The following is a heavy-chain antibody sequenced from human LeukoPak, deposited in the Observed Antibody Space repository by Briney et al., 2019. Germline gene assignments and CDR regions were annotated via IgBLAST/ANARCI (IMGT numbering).Heavy chain of an antibody. CDR1: GGSISSSTYY. CDR3: ARAVYYDFWSGFYGGSYYYYYMDV. J-gene: IGHJ6*03. CDR2: INHSGST. V-gene: IGHV4-39*07. D-gene: IGHD3-3*01. Sequence: PSETLSLTCTVSGGSISSSTYYWGWIRQPPGKGLEWIGEINHSGSTNYNPSLKSRVTISVDTSKNQFSLKLSSVTAADTAVYYCARAVYYDFWSGFYGGSYYYYYMDVWGKGTTVTVSS.